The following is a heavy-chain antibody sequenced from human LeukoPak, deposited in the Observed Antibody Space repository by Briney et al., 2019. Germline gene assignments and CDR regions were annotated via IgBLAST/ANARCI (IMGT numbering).Heavy chain of an antibody. J-gene: IGHJ3*02. Sequence: SGGSLRLSCAASGFTFSSYAMSWVRQAPGKGLEWVSSISSSSSYIYYADSVKGRFTISRDNTKNSLYLQMNSLRAEDTAVYYCARDLGSSGTRQGPERRRRYAFDIWGQGTMVTVSP. CDR2: ISSSSSYI. CDR1: GFTFSSYA. D-gene: IGHD1-1*01. V-gene: IGHV3-21*01. CDR3: ARDLGSSGTRQGPERRRRYAFDI.